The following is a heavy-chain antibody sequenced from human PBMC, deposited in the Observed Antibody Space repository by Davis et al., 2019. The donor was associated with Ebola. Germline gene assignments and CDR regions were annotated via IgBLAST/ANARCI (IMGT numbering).Heavy chain of an antibody. CDR3: AREDYIYYSMDV. CDR1: GFSFSDYI. Sequence: GESLKISCEASGFSFSDYIMNWVRQAPGKGLEWLLYISSSSRTTYYAESLKGRFTISRDNAKNSLYLQMNSLRDEDTAVYYCAREDYIYYSMDVWGKGTTVTVSS. D-gene: IGHD3-16*01. V-gene: IGHV3-48*02. CDR2: ISSSSRTT. J-gene: IGHJ6*04.